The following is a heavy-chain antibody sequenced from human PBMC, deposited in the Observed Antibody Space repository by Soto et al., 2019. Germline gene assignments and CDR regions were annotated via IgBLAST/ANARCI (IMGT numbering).Heavy chain of an antibody. CDR2: IIPIFGTA. CDR3: ARRRVVGGYQTFDY. Sequence: QVQLVQSGAEVKKPGSSVKVSCKASGGTFSSYAISWVRQAPGQGLEWMGGIIPIFGTANYAQKFQVRGTITADESTITAYMELSSLRSEDTAVYYCARRRVVGGYQTFDYWGQGTLVTVSS. J-gene: IGHJ4*02. D-gene: IGHD5-12*01. CDR1: GGTFSSYA. V-gene: IGHV1-69*01.